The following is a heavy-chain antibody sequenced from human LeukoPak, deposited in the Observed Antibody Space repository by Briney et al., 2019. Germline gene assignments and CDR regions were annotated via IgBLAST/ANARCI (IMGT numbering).Heavy chain of an antibody. CDR3: ARHGVGIYSRNHVFDI. Sequence: GESLKISCKGSGYTFSSNWIGWVRQMPGKGLEWMGIIYPGDSDTRYSPSFQGQVTISADKSSSTAYLQWSSLKASDTAMYYCARHGVGIYSRNHVFDIWGQGTMVTVSS. V-gene: IGHV5-51*01. CDR2: IYPGDSDT. J-gene: IGHJ3*02. D-gene: IGHD1-26*01. CDR1: GYTFSSNW.